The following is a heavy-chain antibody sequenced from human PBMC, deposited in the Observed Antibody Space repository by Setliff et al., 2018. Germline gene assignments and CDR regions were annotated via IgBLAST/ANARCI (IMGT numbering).Heavy chain of an antibody. J-gene: IGHJ4*02. CDR1: GYTFTSYG. V-gene: IGHV1-18*04. D-gene: IGHD3-22*01. CDR2: INTYNGDT. Sequence: ASVKVSCKASGYTFTSYGISWVRQAPGRGLEWMAYINTYNGDTYYAQKFQGRVTMTTDTSTSTASMELGSLRSDDTAMYYCARDAHDYDSSESPIVDYWGQGTLVTVSS. CDR3: ARDAHDYDSSESPIVDY.